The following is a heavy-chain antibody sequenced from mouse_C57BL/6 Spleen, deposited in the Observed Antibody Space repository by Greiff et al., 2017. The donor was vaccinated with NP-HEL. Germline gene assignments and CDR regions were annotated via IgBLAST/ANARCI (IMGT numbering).Heavy chain of an antibody. Sequence: QVQLQQSGPGLVQPSQSLSITCTVSGFSLTSYGVHWVRQSPGKGLEWLGVIWSGGSTDYNAAFISRLSISKDNSKSQVFFKMNSLQADDTAIYYCARMDNYDFPRAMDYWGQGTSVTVSS. CDR3: ARMDNYDFPRAMDY. D-gene: IGHD1-3*01. CDR1: GFSLTSYG. CDR2: IWSGGST. J-gene: IGHJ4*01. V-gene: IGHV2-2*01.